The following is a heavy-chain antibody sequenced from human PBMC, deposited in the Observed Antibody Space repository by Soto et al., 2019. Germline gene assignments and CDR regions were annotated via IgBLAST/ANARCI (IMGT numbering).Heavy chain of an antibody. CDR1: GFTFSSYW. Sequence: GGSLRLSCAASGFTFSSYWMSWVRQAPGKGLEWVANIKQDGSEKYYVDSVKGRFTISRDNAKNSLYLQMNSLRAEDTAVYYCARDGGSNYDFWSGYYRKGYYYYGMDVWGQGTTVNVSS. D-gene: IGHD3-3*01. J-gene: IGHJ6*02. V-gene: IGHV3-7*01. CDR3: ARDGGSNYDFWSGYYRKGYYYYGMDV. CDR2: IKQDGSEK.